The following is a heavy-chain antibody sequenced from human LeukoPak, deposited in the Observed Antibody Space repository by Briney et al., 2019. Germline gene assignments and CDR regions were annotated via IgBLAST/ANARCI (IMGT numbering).Heavy chain of an antibody. CDR2: ISAYNGNT. D-gene: IGHD3-3*01. CDR3: ARDGVVGDYDFWSGYSYYFDY. J-gene: IGHJ4*02. CDR1: GYTFTSYG. Sequence: ASVKVSCKASGYTFTSYGISWVRQAPGQGLEWMGWISAYNGNTNYAQKLQGRVTMTTDTSTSTAYMELRGLRSDDTAVYYCARDGVVGDYDFWSGYSYYFDYWGQGTLVTVSS. V-gene: IGHV1-18*01.